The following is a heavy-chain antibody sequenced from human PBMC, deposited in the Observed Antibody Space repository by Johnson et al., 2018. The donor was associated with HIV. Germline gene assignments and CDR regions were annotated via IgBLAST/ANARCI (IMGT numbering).Heavy chain of an antibody. Sequence: VQLVESGGGVVQPGRSLRLSCAASGFTFSSYAMHWVRQAPGKGLEWVSVIYSGGSTYYADSVKGRFTISRDNSKNTLYLQMNSLRAEDTAVYYCVRDQGSGWPTNAFDIWGRGTRVSVSS. CDR3: VRDQGSGWPTNAFDI. J-gene: IGHJ3*02. CDR2: IYSGGST. D-gene: IGHD6-19*01. CDR1: GFTFSSYA. V-gene: IGHV3-66*01.